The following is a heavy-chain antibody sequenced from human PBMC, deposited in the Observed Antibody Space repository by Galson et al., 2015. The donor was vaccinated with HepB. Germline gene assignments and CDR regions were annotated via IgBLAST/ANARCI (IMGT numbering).Heavy chain of an antibody. V-gene: IGHV3-23*01. CDR1: GFTSSTYA. CDR3: ANPIRNWNVRL. D-gene: IGHD1-1*01. J-gene: IGHJ4*02. CDR2: ISGSGGNT. Sequence: SLRLSCAASGFTSSTYAMSWVRQAPGKGLEWVSAISGSGGNTYYADSVKGRFTISRDNSKNTLYLEINSLRADDTAVYYCANPIRNWNVRLWGQGTLVTVSS.